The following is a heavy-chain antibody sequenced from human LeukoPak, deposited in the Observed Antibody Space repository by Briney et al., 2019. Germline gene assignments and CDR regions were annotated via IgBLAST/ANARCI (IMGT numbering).Heavy chain of an antibody. D-gene: IGHD5-18*01. J-gene: IGHJ3*02. CDR3: ARVTWIQLWSPGRDAFDI. Sequence: PSETLSLTCTVSGGSISSSSYYWGWIRQPPGKGLEWIGSIYYSGSTYYNPSLKSRVTISVDTSKNQFSLKLSSVTAADTAVYYCARVTWIQLWSPGRDAFDIWGQGTMVTVSS. CDR2: IYYSGST. CDR1: GGSISSSSYY. V-gene: IGHV4-39*01.